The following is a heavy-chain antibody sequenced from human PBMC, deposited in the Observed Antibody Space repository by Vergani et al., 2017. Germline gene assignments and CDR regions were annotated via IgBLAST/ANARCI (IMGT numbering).Heavy chain of an antibody. CDR1: GFTFSSNS. Sequence: EVQLVESGGGLVKPGGSLRLSCAASGFTFSSNSMNWVRQAPGKGLEWVSSISSSSSYIYYADSVKGRFTISRDNAKNSLYLQMNSLRAEDTAVYYCAREGGYCSGGSCSYYYYGMDVWGQGTTVTVSS. CDR3: AREGGYCSGGSCSYYYYGMDV. V-gene: IGHV3-21*01. J-gene: IGHJ6*02. D-gene: IGHD2-15*01. CDR2: ISSSSSYI.